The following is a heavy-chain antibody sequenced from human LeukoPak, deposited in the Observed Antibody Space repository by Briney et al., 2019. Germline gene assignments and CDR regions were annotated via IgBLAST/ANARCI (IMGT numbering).Heavy chain of an antibody. CDR2: IIPIFGTA. D-gene: IGHD4-23*01. CDR3: ARDRRRADYGGNSGRGFDY. Sequence: ASVKVSCKASGGTFSSYAISWVRQAPGQGLEWMGGIIPIFGTANYAQKFQGRVTITTDESTSTAYMELSSLRSDDTAVYYCARDRRRADYGGNSGRGFDYWGQGTLVTVSS. V-gene: IGHV1-69*05. J-gene: IGHJ4*02. CDR1: GGTFSSYA.